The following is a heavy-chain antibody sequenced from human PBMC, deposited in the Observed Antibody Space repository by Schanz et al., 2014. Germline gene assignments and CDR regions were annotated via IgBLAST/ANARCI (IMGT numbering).Heavy chain of an antibody. V-gene: IGHV7-4-1*02. J-gene: IGHJ5*02. D-gene: IGHD2-15*01. CDR3: ARGGVVVVTAALNWFDP. Sequence: QVQLVQSGSELKKPGASVKVSCKASGYTFTNYAITWVRQAPGQGLEWMGCINTNTGNPTYAQAFTGRFLISLDTSVNAAYLQSSSLEADDTAVYYCARGGVVVVTAALNWFDPWGQGTLVTVSS. CDR1: GYTFTNYA. CDR2: INTNTGNP.